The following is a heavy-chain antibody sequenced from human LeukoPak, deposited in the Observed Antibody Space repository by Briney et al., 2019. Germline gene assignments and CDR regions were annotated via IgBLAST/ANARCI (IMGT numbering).Heavy chain of an antibody. D-gene: IGHD3-22*01. Sequence: GGSVRLSCAASGFTFSSYAMHWVHQAPGKGLVWVSRINSDGINTSYADSVKGRFTISRDNAKNTLNLQMNSLRAEDTAVYYCARDLGQYYDTSDNWFDPWGQGTLVTVSS. CDR1: GFTFSSYA. CDR2: INSDGINT. J-gene: IGHJ5*02. V-gene: IGHV3-74*01. CDR3: ARDLGQYYDTSDNWFDP.